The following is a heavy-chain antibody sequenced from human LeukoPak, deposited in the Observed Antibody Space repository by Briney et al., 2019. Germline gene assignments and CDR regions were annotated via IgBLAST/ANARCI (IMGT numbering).Heavy chain of an antibody. V-gene: IGHV1-18*01. Sequence: ASVKVSCKASGYTFTNYGISWVRQAPGQGLEWMGWISAYNGNTNYAQKLQGRVTMTTDTSTSTAYMELRSLRSDDTAVYYCARQTEWELRPVAFDIWGQGTMVTVSS. J-gene: IGHJ3*02. CDR3: ARQTEWELRPVAFDI. CDR2: ISAYNGNT. D-gene: IGHD1-26*01. CDR1: GYTFTNYG.